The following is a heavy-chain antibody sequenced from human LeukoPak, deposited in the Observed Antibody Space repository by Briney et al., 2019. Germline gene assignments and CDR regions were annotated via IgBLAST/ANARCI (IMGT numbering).Heavy chain of an antibody. D-gene: IGHD1-14*01. V-gene: IGHV3-23*01. J-gene: IGHJ6*03. CDR3: ARAATGYYYYMDV. CDR1: GFTFSSYA. Sequence: GGSLRLSCAASGFTFSSYAMIWVRQAPRKGLEWVSAISGSGGNTYYADSLKGRLTISRDNSKNTLYLQMNSLRAEDTAVYYCARAATGYYYYMDVWGKGTTVTISS. CDR2: ISGSGGNT.